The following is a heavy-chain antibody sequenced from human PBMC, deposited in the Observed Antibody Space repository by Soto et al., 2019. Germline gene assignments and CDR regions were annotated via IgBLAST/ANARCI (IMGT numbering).Heavy chain of an antibody. Sequence: EVQLVESGGGLVQPGGSLRLSCAASGFTFSSYSMNWVRQAPGKGLEWVSYISSSSSTIYYADSVKGRFTISRDNAKNSLYLQMNSLRDEDTAVYYCAGGRDFWSGYYTIPNYFDYWGQGTLVTVSS. D-gene: IGHD3-3*01. V-gene: IGHV3-48*02. CDR2: ISSSSSTI. CDR1: GFTFSSYS. CDR3: AGGRDFWSGYYTIPNYFDY. J-gene: IGHJ4*02.